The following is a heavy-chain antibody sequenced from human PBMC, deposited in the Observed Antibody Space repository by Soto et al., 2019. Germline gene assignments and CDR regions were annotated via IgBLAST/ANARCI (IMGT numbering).Heavy chain of an antibody. CDR1: GYTFSSYD. Sequence: ASVKVSCKASGYTFSSYDINWVRQATGQGLEWLGWMNPYSGSTGYAQKFQGRVTMTRNTSISTAYMELSSLRSEDTAVYYCARVWLRFPDSWGQGTLVTVSS. CDR2: MNPYSGST. D-gene: IGHD5-12*01. CDR3: ARVWLRFPDS. J-gene: IGHJ4*02. V-gene: IGHV1-8*01.